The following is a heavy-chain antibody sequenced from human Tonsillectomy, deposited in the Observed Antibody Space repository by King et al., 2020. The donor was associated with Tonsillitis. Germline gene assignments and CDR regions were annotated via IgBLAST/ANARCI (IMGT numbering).Heavy chain of an antibody. J-gene: IGHJ6*02. CDR2: ISYEGSNK. CDR1: GFTFSSYG. V-gene: IGHV3-33*05. D-gene: IGHD3-10*01. CDR3: ASEEGEGGGMVV. Sequence: VQLVESGGGVVQPGRSLRLSCAASGFTFSSYGMHWVRQAPGKGLEWVAVISYEGSNKYYADSVKGRFTISRDNSKNTLYLQMNSLRAEDTAVYYCASEEGEGGGMVVWGQGTTFTVSS.